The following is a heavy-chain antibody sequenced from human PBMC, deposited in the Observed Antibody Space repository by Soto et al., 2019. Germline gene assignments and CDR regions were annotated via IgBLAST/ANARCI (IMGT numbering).Heavy chain of an antibody. D-gene: IGHD2-15*01. CDR1: GYTFTSYG. V-gene: IGHV1-18*01. CDR3: ARDVACSGGSCYSYAFYI. J-gene: IGHJ3*02. CDR2: ISAYNGNT. Sequence: GASVKVSCKASGYTFTSYGISWVRQAPGQGLEWMGWISAYNGNTNYAQKLQGRVTMTTDTSTSTAYMELRSLRSDDTAVYYCARDVACSGGSCYSYAFYIWGQGTMVTVSS.